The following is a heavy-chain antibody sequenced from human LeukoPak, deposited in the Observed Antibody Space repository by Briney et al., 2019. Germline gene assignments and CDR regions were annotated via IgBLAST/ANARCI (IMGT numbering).Heavy chain of an antibody. D-gene: IGHD6-19*01. J-gene: IGHJ4*02. V-gene: IGHV4-39*01. CDR2: IYYSGST. Sequence: SETLSLTCTVSGGSISSSSYYWGWIRQPPGKGLEWIGSIYYSGSTYYNPSLKSRVTISVDTSKNQFSLKLSSVTAADTAVYYCNRFSGWPDYWGQGTLVTVSS. CDR1: GGSISSSSYY. CDR3: NRFSGWPDY.